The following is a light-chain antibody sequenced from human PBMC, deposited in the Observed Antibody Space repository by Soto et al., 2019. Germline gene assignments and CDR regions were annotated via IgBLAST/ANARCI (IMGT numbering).Light chain of an antibody. CDR2: GAS. CDR1: QSVSSN. V-gene: IGKV3-20*01. CDR3: QQYGSPLT. J-gene: IGKJ4*01. Sequence: EIVMTQSPATLSVSPGERATLSCRASQSVSSNLAWYQQKPGQAPRLLIYGASNRATGIPDRFSGSGSGTDFTLTISRLEPEDFAVYYCQQYGSPLTFGGGTKVDIK.